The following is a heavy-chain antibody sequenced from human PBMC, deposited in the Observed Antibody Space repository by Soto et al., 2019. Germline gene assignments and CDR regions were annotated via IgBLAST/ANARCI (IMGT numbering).Heavy chain of an antibody. Sequence: ASVKVSCKASGYTFTSYDINWVRQATGQGLEWMGWMNPNSGNTGYAQKFQGRVTMTRNTSISTAYMELSSLRSEDTAVYYCARGTITIFYAPFMDVWXKGTTVTVSS. CDR1: GYTFTSYD. V-gene: IGHV1-8*01. J-gene: IGHJ6*03. D-gene: IGHD3-9*01. CDR2: MNPNSGNT. CDR3: ARGTITIFYAPFMDV.